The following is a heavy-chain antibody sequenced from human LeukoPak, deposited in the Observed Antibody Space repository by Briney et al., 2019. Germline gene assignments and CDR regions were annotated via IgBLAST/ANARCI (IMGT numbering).Heavy chain of an antibody. V-gene: IGHV3-33*01. D-gene: IGHD3-10*01. CDR3: ASLARGSGVDY. J-gene: IGHJ4*02. CDR2: IWYDGSNK. Sequence: PGGSLRLSCAASGFTFSSYGMHWVRQAPGKGLEWVAVIWYDGSNKYYADSVKGRFTISRDNSKNTLYLQMNSLRAEDTAEYYCASLARGSGVDYWGQGTLVTVSS. CDR1: GFTFSSYG.